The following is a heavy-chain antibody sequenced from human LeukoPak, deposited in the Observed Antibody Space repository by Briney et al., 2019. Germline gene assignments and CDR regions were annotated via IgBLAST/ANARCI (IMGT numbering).Heavy chain of an antibody. CDR1: GFTFSSYS. D-gene: IGHD2-2*01. Sequence: GGSLRLSCAASGFTFSSYSMNWVRQAPGKGLEWVSSISSSSSYIYYADSVKGRFTISRDNAKNSLYLQMNSLRAEDTAVYYCARQRGVPAAMGGEYFDYWGQGTLVTVSS. CDR3: ARQRGVPAAMGGEYFDY. J-gene: IGHJ4*02. CDR2: ISSSSSYI. V-gene: IGHV3-21*01.